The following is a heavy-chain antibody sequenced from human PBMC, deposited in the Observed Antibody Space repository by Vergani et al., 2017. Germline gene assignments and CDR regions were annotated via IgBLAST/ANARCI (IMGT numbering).Heavy chain of an antibody. CDR2: IYPGDSDT. J-gene: IGHJ4*02. D-gene: IGHD5-24*01. Sequence: EVQLVQSGAEVKKPGESLKISCKGSGYSFTSYWIGWVRQMPGKGLEWMGIIYPGDSDTRYSPSFQGKVTISADKSISTACMQWSSLKAWDTAMYYCARLRGRDGYNVDYWGQGALVTVSS. CDR3: ARLRGRDGYNVDY. V-gene: IGHV5-51*01. CDR1: GYSFTSYW.